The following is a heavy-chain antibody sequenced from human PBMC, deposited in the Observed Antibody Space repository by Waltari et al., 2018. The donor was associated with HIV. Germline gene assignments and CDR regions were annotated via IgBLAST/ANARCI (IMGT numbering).Heavy chain of an antibody. J-gene: IGHJ2*01. D-gene: IGHD1-26*01. Sequence: QVPLPESGPGLVRPSQTLSLTCRASGGSIIYNSSYWNWILQSPRRGLEWIGAIYFTGTTSYNPSLKSRLIISVDRSKNEFSLKLNSVTAADTAMYYCARADPVGASRLSHFDLWGRGILVDVSA. CDR2: IYFTGTT. V-gene: IGHV4-30-4*01. CDR1: GGSIIYNSSY. CDR3: ARADPVGASRLSHFDL.